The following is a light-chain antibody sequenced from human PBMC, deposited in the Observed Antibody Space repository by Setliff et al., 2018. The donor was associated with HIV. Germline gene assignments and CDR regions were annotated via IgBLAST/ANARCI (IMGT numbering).Light chain of an antibody. J-gene: IGKJ4*01. CDR1: QSICTF. CDR3: QQSYSSPLT. Sequence: DIQMTQSPSSLSASVGDRVTITCRTSQSICTFLNWYQQKPGTAPNLLIYTASTLQSGVPSRFRGSGSGTDFTLTISSLQPDDFGTYYCQQSYSSPLTFGGGTKVDIK. CDR2: TAS. V-gene: IGKV1-39*01.